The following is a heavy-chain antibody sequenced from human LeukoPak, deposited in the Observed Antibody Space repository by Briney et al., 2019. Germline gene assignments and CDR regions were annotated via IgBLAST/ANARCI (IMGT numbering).Heavy chain of an antibody. CDR3: AKDAYYDSSVGAFDI. CDR2: IRYDGSNK. D-gene: IGHD3-22*01. Sequence: GGSLRLSCAASGFTFGSYGMHWVRQAPDKGLEWVTFIRYDGSNKYYADSVKGRFTISRDNSKNTLYLQMNSLRAEDTAVYYCAKDAYYDSSVGAFDIWGQGTMVTVSS. V-gene: IGHV3-30*02. J-gene: IGHJ3*02. CDR1: GFTFGSYG.